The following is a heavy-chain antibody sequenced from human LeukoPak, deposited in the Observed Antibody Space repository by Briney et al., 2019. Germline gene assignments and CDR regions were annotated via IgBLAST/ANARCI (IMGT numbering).Heavy chain of an antibody. CDR1: GFTFRSYG. CDR3: VKDLTGGSYNLDY. J-gene: IGHJ4*02. D-gene: IGHD1-26*01. Sequence: GRSLRLFCAASGFTFRSYGMHWVPQAPGQGLERVAVISSDGSGKHYADSVKGRFTISRDNSKNTLYLQMNSLRAEDTALYYCVKDLTGGSYNLDYWGQGTLVTVSS. CDR2: ISSDGSGK. V-gene: IGHV3-30*18.